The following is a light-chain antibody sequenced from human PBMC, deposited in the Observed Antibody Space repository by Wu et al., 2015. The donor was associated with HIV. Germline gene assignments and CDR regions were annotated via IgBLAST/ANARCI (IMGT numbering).Light chain of an antibody. CDR2: GAS. J-gene: IGKJ2*01. CDR3: QQYGSSPYT. CDR1: QSMSGAY. V-gene: IGKV3-20*01. Sequence: EIVLTQSPGTLSLSPGERATLSCRASQSMSGAYLAWYQQKPGQAPSLLIFGASSRATGIPDRFIGSGSGTDFTLTISRLEPEDFAVYYCQQYGSSPYTFGQGTKLEIK.